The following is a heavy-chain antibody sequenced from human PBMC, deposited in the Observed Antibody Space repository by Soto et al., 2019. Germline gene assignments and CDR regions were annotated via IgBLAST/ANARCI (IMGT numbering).Heavy chain of an antibody. CDR3: AKVSRSGKTYYDFWSGYHYYFDY. CDR1: GFTFSSYA. D-gene: IGHD3-3*01. CDR2: ICGCVGST. Sequence: PGGSLRLSCAASGFTFSSYAMSWVRQAPGKGLEWVSAICGCVGSTYYADSVKGWFTISRDNSKNTLYLQMNSLRAEDTAVYYCAKVSRSGKTYYDFWSGYHYYFDYWGQGTLVTVSS. V-gene: IGHV3-23*01. J-gene: IGHJ4*02.